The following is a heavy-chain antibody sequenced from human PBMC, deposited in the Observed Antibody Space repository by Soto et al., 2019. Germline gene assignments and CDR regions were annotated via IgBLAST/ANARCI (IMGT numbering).Heavy chain of an antibody. CDR1: GYTFTSYD. CDR2: MNPNSGNT. V-gene: IGHV1-8*01. J-gene: IGHJ5*02. D-gene: IGHD6-6*01. Sequence: QVQLVQSGTEAKKPGASVKVSCKASGYTFTSYDINWVRQASGQGLEWMGWMNPNSGNTGYAQKFQGRVTMTRNTSISTAYMELSSLRSEDTAVYYCARGRSIAARRPWFDPWGQGTLVTVSS. CDR3: ARGRSIAARRPWFDP.